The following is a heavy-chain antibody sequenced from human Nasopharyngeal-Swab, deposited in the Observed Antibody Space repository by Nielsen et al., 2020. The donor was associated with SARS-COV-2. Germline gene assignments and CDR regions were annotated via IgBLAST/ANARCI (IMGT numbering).Heavy chain of an antibody. J-gene: IGHJ6*02. CDR3: ARVRDAYYDFWSGCGMDV. CDR2: INTNTGNP. V-gene: IGHV7-4-1*01. Sequence: WVRQALGQGLEWMGWINTNTGNPTYAQGFTGRFVFSLDTSVSTAYLQIRSLKAADTAVYYCARVRDAYYDFWSGCGMDVWGQGTTVSVSS. D-gene: IGHD3-3*01.